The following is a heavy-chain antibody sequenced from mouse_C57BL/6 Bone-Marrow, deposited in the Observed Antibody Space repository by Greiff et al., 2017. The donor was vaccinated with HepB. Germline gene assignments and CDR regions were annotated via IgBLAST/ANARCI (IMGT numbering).Heavy chain of an antibody. CDR2: IYPRSGNT. CDR3: AGYYYGRDAMDY. CDR1: GYTFTSYG. J-gene: IGHJ4*01. V-gene: IGHV1-81*01. Sequence: VQLKESGAELARPGASVKLSCKASGYTFTSYGISWVKQRTGQGLEWIGEIYPRSGNTYYNEKFKGKATLTADKSSSTAYMELRSLTSEDSAVYFCAGYYYGRDAMDYWGQGTSVTVSS. D-gene: IGHD1-1*01.